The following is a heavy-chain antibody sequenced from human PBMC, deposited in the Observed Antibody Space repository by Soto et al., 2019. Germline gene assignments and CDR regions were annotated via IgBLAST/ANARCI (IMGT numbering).Heavy chain of an antibody. J-gene: IGHJ6*02. V-gene: IGHV3-11*06. CDR2: ISSSSSYT. CDR3: ARGAAYYYDSKSALANMDV. Sequence: GGSLRLSCAASGFTFSDYYMSWIRQAPGKGLEWVSYISSSSSYTNYADSVKGRFTISRDNAKNSLYLQMNSLRAEDTAVYYCARGAAYYYDSKSALANMDVWGQGTTVTVSS. D-gene: IGHD3-22*01. CDR1: GFTFSDYY.